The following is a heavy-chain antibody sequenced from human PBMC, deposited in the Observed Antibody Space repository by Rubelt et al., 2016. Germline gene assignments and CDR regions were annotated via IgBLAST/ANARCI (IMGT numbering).Heavy chain of an antibody. Sequence: AASGFTFSSYSMNWVRQAPGRGLEWVSYISTSSSTIYYADSVKGRFTISRDNSKNTLYLQMNSLRAEDTAVYYCARECDYGDYVPDYWGQGTLVSVSS. D-gene: IGHD4-17*01. CDR1: GFTFSSYS. CDR2: ISTSSSTI. J-gene: IGHJ4*02. CDR3: ARECDYGDYVPDY. V-gene: IGHV3-48*01.